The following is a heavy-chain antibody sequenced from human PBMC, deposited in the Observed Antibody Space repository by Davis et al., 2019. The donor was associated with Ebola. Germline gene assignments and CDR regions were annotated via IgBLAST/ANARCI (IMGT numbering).Heavy chain of an antibody. CDR1: GFTFSDYA. CDR2: ISGSDGST. D-gene: IGHD3-22*01. CDR3: AKGMSQYYYDRGYFDH. Sequence: GESLKISCAASGFTFSDYAMGWVRQAPGKGLEWVSGISGSDGSTYDADSVRGRFTISRDNSRNTLYLQMNSLRAEDTAVYHCAKGMSQYYYDRGYFDHWGQGALVTVSS. J-gene: IGHJ4*02. V-gene: IGHV3-23*01.